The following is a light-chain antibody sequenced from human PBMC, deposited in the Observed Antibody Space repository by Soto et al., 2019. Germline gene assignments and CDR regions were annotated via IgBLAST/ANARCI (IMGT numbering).Light chain of an antibody. V-gene: IGLV2-11*01. CDR1: SSDVGSYDY. Sequence: QSALIQPPSVSGSPGQSVTISCTGTSSDVGSYDYVSWYQQHPGTVPKPMIYNVNTRPSGVPDRFSGSKSGNTASMTISGLQAEDEADYQCCSYTSSATQRGVFGGGTKVTVL. CDR2: NVN. CDR3: CSYTSSATQRGV. J-gene: IGLJ3*02.